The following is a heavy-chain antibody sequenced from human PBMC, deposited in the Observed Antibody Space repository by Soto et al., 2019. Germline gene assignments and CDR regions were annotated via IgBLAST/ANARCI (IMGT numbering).Heavy chain of an antibody. CDR1: GFSLSASGAR. CDR2: IYWNENK. Sequence: GPTLVNPTLTLRLTCAVTGFSLSASGARVGWIRQPPGKALEWLAHIYWNENKRYSPSLRSRLTISKDTSKNQVVLTFSNMDPADTGTYYCVHRLDVPGLAFDPWGQGTLVTVSS. D-gene: IGHD3-10*02. J-gene: IGHJ5*02. V-gene: IGHV2-5*01. CDR3: VHRLDVPGLAFDP.